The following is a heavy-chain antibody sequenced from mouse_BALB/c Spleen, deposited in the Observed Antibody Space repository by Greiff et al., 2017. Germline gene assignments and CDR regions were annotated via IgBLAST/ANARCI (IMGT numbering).Heavy chain of an antibody. V-gene: IGHV5-15*02. D-gene: IGHD2-10*01. CDR3: ARDSSYYGNYYFDY. Sequence: EVKLVESGGGLVQPGGSRKLSCAASGFTFSDYGMAWVRPAPGKGPEWVAFISNLGYSIYYADTVTGRFTISRENAKNTLYLEMSSLRSEDTAMYYCARDSSYYGNYYFDYWGQGTTLTVSS. CDR2: ISNLGYSI. J-gene: IGHJ2*01. CDR1: GFTFSDYG.